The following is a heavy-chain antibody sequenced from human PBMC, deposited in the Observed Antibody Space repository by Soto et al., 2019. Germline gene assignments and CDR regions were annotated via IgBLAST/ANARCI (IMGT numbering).Heavy chain of an antibody. V-gene: IGHV5-51*01. CDR3: AVTITGTSYGMDV. CDR1: SYRFTSYC. J-gene: IGHJ6*02. Sequence: GESLKISCKVSSYRFTSYCIDWVRQMPGKGLEWMGIIYPGDSDTRYSPSFQGQVTISADKSISTAYLQWSSLKASDTAMYYCAVTITGTSYGMDVWGQGTTVTVSS. D-gene: IGHD1-7*01. CDR2: IYPGDSDT.